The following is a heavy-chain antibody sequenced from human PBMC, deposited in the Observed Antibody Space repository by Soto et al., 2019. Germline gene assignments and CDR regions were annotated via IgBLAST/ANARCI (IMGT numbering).Heavy chain of an antibody. CDR3: ARVSFSAVAYTSADS. D-gene: IGHD6-19*01. V-gene: IGHV4-61*08. Sequence: SETLSLTCSVSGGSVTSGAYHWTWIRQPPGKGLEWIGFVHYSGSTNYNPSLKSRVTISLDTSKNRFTLNLNSVTAGDTAVYHCARVSFSAVAYTSADSWGQGTLVTVSS. J-gene: IGHJ4*02. CDR2: VHYSGST. CDR1: GGSVTSGAYH.